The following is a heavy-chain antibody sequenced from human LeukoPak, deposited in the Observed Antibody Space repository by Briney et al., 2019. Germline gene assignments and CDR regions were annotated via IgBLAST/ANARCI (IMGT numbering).Heavy chain of an antibody. CDR1: GDSMTSYF. CDR3: ARANPNWNPPDY. D-gene: IGHD1-1*01. CDR2: VYHSGST. J-gene: IGHJ4*02. Sequence: PSETLSLTCSVSGDSMTSYFWSWIRQPPGKGLEWIGYVYHSGSTSYNPSLKSRVSISEDTSKNQFSPKLSSVTAADTAVYFCARANPNWNPPDYWGQGTLVTVPS. V-gene: IGHV4-59*08.